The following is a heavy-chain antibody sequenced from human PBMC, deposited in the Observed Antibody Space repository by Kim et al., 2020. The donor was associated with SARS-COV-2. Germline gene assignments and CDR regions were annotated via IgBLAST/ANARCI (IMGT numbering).Heavy chain of an antibody. Sequence: GESLKISCKGSGYSFTGYWISWVRQMPGKGLEWMGRIDPSDSYTNYSPSFQGHVTISADKSISTAYLQWSSLKASDTAMYYCATTREGSSHYYYYGMDVWGQGTTVTVSS. J-gene: IGHJ6*02. D-gene: IGHD3-10*01. V-gene: IGHV5-10-1*01. CDR1: GYSFTGYW. CDR2: IDPSDSYT. CDR3: ATTREGSSHYYYYGMDV.